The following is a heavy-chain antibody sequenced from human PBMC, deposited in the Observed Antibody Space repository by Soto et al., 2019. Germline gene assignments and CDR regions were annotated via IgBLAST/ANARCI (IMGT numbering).Heavy chain of an antibody. CDR2: ISYDGSNK. V-gene: IGHV3-30*18. CDR3: AKFEAHFDY. CDR1: GFTFSSYG. J-gene: IGHJ4*02. Sequence: QVQLVESGGGVVQPGRSLRLSCAASGFTFSSYGMHWVRQAPGKGLEWVAVISYDGSNKYYADSVKGRFTISRDNSKNTLYLQMNSLRAEDTAVYYCAKFEAHFDYWGQGTLVTVSS.